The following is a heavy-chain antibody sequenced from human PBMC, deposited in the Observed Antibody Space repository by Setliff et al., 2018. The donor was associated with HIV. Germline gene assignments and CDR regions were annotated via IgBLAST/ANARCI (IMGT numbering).Heavy chain of an antibody. CDR1: GFTVSTYW. J-gene: IGHJ4*02. CDR2: INSDGSST. Sequence: PGGSLRLSCAASGFTVSTYWMHWVRQAPGKGLVWVSRINSDGSSTKYADYVKGRFTISRDNARNTLYLQLNSLSAEDTAVYYCARDMPVAGNGDFDYWGQGTLVTVPQ. D-gene: IGHD6-19*01. CDR3: ARDMPVAGNGDFDY. V-gene: IGHV3-74*03.